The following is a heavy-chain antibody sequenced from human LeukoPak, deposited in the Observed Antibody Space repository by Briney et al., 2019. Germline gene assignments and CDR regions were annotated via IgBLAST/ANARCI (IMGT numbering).Heavy chain of an antibody. V-gene: IGHV5-51*01. CDR1: GFSFTGYW. CDR3: ARLKDDSSGYDAFDM. J-gene: IGHJ3*02. Sequence: GESLKISCRGSGFSFTGYWIGWVRQMPEKGLERMGIIYPGDSDTKYSPSFQGQVTISADKSISTAYLQWSSLKASDTAMYYRARLKDDSSGYDAFDMWGQGTMVTVSS. D-gene: IGHD3-22*01. CDR2: IYPGDSDT.